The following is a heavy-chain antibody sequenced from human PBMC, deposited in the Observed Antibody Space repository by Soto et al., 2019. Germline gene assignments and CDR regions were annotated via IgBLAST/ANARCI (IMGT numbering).Heavy chain of an antibody. V-gene: IGHV4-59*01. CDR1: GGPISSYY. Sequence: SETLSLTCTVSGGPISSYYWSWIRQPPGKGLEWIGYIYYSGSTNYNPSLKSRVTISVDTSKNQFSLKLSSVTAADTAVYYCARERGYSYHRENWFDPWGQGTLVTVSS. J-gene: IGHJ5*02. CDR2: IYYSGST. CDR3: ARERGYSYHRENWFDP. D-gene: IGHD5-18*01.